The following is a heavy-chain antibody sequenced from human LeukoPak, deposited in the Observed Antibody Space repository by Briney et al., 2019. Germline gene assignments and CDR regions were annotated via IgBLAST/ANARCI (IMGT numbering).Heavy chain of an antibody. CDR3: AKDILPGVGSFDY. CDR2: ISEDGTKK. CDR1: GFIFSNSA. V-gene: IGHV3-30*02. Sequence: GGSLRLSCAASGFIFSNSAIHWVRQSPGKGLEWVAFISEDGTKKFYVDSVKDRFTISRDNSKNTLYLQMTSLRPEDTAVYYRAKDILPGVGSFDYWGQGTLVTVSS. D-gene: IGHD2-2*02. J-gene: IGHJ4*02.